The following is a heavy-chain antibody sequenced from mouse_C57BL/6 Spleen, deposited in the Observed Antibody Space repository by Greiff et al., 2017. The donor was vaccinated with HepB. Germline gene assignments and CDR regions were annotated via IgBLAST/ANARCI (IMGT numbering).Heavy chain of an antibody. CDR1: GYTFTSYW. Sequence: QVQLKQPGAELVRPGSSVKLSCKASGYTFTSYWMHWVKQRPIQGLEWIGNIDPSDSETHYNQKFKDKATLTVDKSSSTAYMQLSSLTSEDSAVYYCARSHYYGSSSSAYWGQGTLVTVSA. D-gene: IGHD1-1*01. CDR2: IDPSDSET. V-gene: IGHV1-52*01. CDR3: ARSHYYGSSSSAY. J-gene: IGHJ3*01.